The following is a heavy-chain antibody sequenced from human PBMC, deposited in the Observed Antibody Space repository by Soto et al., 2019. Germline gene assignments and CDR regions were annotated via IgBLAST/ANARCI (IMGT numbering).Heavy chain of an antibody. CDR3: ASGAYGSGSSQNWFDP. CDR1: GFTFSDYY. Sequence: GGSLRLSCAASGFTFSDYYMSWIRQAPGKGLEWVSYISSSSSCTNYADSVKGRFTISRDNAKNSLYLQMNSLRAEDTAVYYCASGAYGSGSSQNWFDPWGQGTLVTVS. V-gene: IGHV3-11*06. CDR2: ISSSSSCT. J-gene: IGHJ5*02. D-gene: IGHD3-10*01.